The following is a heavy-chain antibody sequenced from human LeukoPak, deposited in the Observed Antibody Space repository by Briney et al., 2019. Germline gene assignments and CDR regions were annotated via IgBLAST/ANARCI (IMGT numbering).Heavy chain of an antibody. V-gene: IGHV4-38-2*02. CDR1: GYSISSGYY. J-gene: IGHJ3*02. D-gene: IGHD3-10*01. Sequence: PSETLSLTCTVSGYSISSGYYWGWIRQPPGKGLEWIGSIYHSGSTYYNPSLKSRVTISVDTSKNQFSLKLSSVTVADTAVYYCAGITHTRGDAFDIWGQGTMVTVSS. CDR3: AGITHTRGDAFDI. CDR2: IYHSGST.